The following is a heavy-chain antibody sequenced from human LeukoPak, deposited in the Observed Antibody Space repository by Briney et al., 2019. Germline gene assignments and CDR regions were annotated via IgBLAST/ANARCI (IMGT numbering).Heavy chain of an antibody. D-gene: IGHD5-12*01. CDR2: IYSGGST. Sequence: PGGSLRLSCAASGFTVSSNYMSWVRQAPGKGLEWVSVIYSGGSTYYADSVKGRFTISRDNSKNTLYLQMNSLRAEDTAVYYCASPKSGLRFRGVAFDIWGQGTMVTVSS. CDR1: GFTVSSNY. V-gene: IGHV3-66*01. CDR3: ASPKSGLRFRGVAFDI. J-gene: IGHJ3*02.